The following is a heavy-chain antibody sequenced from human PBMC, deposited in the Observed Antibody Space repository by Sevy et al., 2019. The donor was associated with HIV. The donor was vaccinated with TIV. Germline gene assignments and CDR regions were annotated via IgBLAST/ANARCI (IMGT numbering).Heavy chain of an antibody. CDR1: GFSFNTFW. Sequence: GGSLRLSCAASGFSFNTFWMHWVHQAPGKGLEWVSRIDGDGSRQNYAGSVEGRFTVSRDNTKNMVYLQMNSLRAEDTALYYCTKDLHMAATDYWGQGTLVTASS. CDR2: IDGDGSRQ. V-gene: IGHV3-74*01. CDR3: TKDLHMAATDY. J-gene: IGHJ4*02. D-gene: IGHD6-13*01.